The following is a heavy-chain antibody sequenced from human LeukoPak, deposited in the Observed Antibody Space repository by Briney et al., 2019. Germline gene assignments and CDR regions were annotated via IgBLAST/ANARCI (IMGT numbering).Heavy chain of an antibody. CDR3: AREQYYYGSGSNYYFDY. CDR1: GFTFSDYY. V-gene: IGHV3-11*04. D-gene: IGHD3-10*01. J-gene: IGHJ4*02. Sequence: GGSLRLSCAASGFTFSDYYMSWIRQIPGKGLEWTSYISSSGGTISYADSVKGRFTISRDNAKNSLYLQMNSLRAEDTAVYYCAREQYYYGSGSNYYFDYWGQGTLVTVSS. CDR2: ISSSGGTI.